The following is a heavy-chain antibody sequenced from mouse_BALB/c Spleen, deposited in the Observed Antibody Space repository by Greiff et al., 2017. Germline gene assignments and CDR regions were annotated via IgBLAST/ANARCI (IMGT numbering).Heavy chain of an antibody. J-gene: IGHJ4*01. Sequence: DVHLVESGPGLVKPSQSLSLTCSVTGYSITSGYYWNWIRQFPGNKLEWMGYISYDGSNNYNPSLKNRISITRDTSKNQFFLKLNSVTTEDTATYYCARRRDAMDYWGQGTSVTVSS. CDR2: ISYDGSN. CDR3: ARRRDAMDY. CDR1: GYSITSGYY. V-gene: IGHV3-6*02.